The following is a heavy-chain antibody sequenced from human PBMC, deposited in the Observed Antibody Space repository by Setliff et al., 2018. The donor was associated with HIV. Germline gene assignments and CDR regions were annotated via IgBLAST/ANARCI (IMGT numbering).Heavy chain of an antibody. V-gene: IGHV1-69*05. Sequence: SVKVSCKASGGTFSNYGMSWVRQAPGQGFEWMGGIIPISGTANYAQKFQGRVTITTDESTSTAYMELSGLRSEDTAVYYCARDFGGYCSSMSCPGLFDPWGQGTLVTVSS. CDR3: ARDFGGYCSSMSCPGLFDP. D-gene: IGHD2-2*01. J-gene: IGHJ5*02. CDR2: IIPISGTA. CDR1: GGTFSNYG.